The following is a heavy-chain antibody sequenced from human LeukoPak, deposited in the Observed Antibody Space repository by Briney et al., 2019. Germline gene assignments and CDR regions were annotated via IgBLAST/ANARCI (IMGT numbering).Heavy chain of an antibody. Sequence: GGSLRLSCAASGFTFSNYWVHWVRQAPAKGLVWVSHINSDGTSTSYADSVKGRFTISRDNAKNTLYLQMNSLRAEDTAVYSCAKNLLGSGAYSWYFDLWGRGTLVTVSS. CDR1: GFTFSNYW. CDR3: AKNLLGSGAYSWYFDL. CDR2: INSDGTST. V-gene: IGHV3-74*01. J-gene: IGHJ2*01. D-gene: IGHD1-26*01.